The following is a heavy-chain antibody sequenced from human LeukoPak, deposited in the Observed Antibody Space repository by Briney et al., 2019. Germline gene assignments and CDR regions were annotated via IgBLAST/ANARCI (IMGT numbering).Heavy chain of an antibody. V-gene: IGHV4-38-2*02. J-gene: IGHJ5*02. CDR1: GYSINSAFY. CDR2: VFHRGTT. CDR3: VRDGYYGSGSPGWFGP. Sequence: SQTLSLTCTVSGYSINSAFYWGWIRVPPGKGLEWIGSVFHRGTTYYNSSLKSRVNISIDTSKNQFSLKLNSLTAEDTAMYYCVRDGYYGSGSPGWFGPWGPGTLVIVSA. D-gene: IGHD3-10*01.